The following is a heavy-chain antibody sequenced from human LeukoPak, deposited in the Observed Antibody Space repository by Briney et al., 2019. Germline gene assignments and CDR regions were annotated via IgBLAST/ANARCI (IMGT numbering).Heavy chain of an antibody. V-gene: IGHV3-30*18. CDR3: AKRLMITFGSWWRGDAFDI. CDR2: ISYDGSNK. D-gene: IGHD3-16*01. Sequence: PGRSLRLSCAASRFTFSSYGMHWVRQAPGKGLEWVAVISYDGSNKYYADSVKGRFTISRDNSKNTLYLQMNSLRAEDTAVYYCAKRLMITFGSWWRGDAFDIWGQGTMVTVSS. J-gene: IGHJ3*02. CDR1: RFTFSSYG.